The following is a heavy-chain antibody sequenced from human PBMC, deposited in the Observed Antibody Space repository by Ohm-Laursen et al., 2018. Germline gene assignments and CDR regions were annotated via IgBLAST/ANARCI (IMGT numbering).Heavy chain of an antibody. J-gene: IGHJ4*02. V-gene: IGHV4-39*01. CDR3: ARHYYDSSNIDY. CDR1: GGSISSSSYY. D-gene: IGHD3-22*01. CDR2: IYYSGST. Sequence: SETLSLTCTVSGGSISSSSYYWGWIRQPPGKGLEWIGSIYYSGSTYYNPSLKSRVTISVDTSKNQFSLKLSSVTAADTAVYYCARHYYDSSNIDYWGQGTLVTVSS.